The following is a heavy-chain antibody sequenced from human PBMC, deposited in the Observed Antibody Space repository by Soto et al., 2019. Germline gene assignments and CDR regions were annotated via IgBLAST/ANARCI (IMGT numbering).Heavy chain of an antibody. V-gene: IGHV3-66*01. D-gene: IGHD1-26*01. CDR2: IYSGGST. CDR3: ARDGMPTGMDV. Sequence: GRSLRLSCVAAEFTVSSNYRSWVRQAPGKGLEWVSVIYSGGSTYYADSVKGRFTISRDNSKNTLYLQMNSLRAEDTAVYYCARDGMPTGMDVWGQGNAVTVSS. J-gene: IGHJ6*02. CDR1: EFTVSSNY.